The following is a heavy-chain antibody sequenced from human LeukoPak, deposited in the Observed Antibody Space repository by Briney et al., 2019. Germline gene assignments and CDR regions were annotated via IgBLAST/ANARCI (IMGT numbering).Heavy chain of an antibody. Sequence: GGSLRLSCAASRFTFSSYAMSWVRQAPGKGLEWVSAISDSGGTTYYADSVKGRFTISRDNSKNTLYLQMNSLRAEDTAIYYCAKSIAAGGADAFDIWGQGTVVTVSS. D-gene: IGHD6-13*01. CDR2: ISDSGGTT. J-gene: IGHJ3*02. CDR1: RFTFSSYA. CDR3: AKSIAAGGADAFDI. V-gene: IGHV3-23*01.